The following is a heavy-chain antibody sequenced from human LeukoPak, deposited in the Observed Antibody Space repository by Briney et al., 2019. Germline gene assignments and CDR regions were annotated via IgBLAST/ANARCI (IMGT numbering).Heavy chain of an antibody. CDR1: GFTVSSNY. D-gene: IGHD5-18*01. Sequence: GGSLRLSCAASGFTVSSNYMSWVRQAPGRGLEGVSVIYTVGNTYYAESVKGRFTISRDNSKNTLYLQMNSLRAEDTAVYYCARGYSYGYFDYWGQGTLVTVSS. V-gene: IGHV3-53*01. J-gene: IGHJ4*02. CDR2: IYTVGNT. CDR3: ARGYSYGYFDY.